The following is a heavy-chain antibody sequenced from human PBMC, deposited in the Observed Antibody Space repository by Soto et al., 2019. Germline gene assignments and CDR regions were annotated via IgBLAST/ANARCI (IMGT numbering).Heavy chain of an antibody. CDR2: INHSGSP. CDR3: ARDKITGLFDY. D-gene: IGHD2-8*02. Sequence: PSETLSLTCAVYGGSFSGYCWTWIRQPPGTGLEWIGDINHSGSPNYNPSLKSRVTISVDTSKNQFSLKLTSVTAADTAVYYGARDKITGLFDYWGQGTLVTVSS. J-gene: IGHJ4*02. V-gene: IGHV4-34*01. CDR1: GGSFSGYC.